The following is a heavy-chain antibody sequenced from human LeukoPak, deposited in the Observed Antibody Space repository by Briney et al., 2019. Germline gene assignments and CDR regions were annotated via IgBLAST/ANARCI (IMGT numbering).Heavy chain of an antibody. D-gene: IGHD6-13*01. Sequence: SETLSLTCTVSGGSISSSSYYWRWIRQPPGKGLEWIGSIYYSGSTYYNPSLKSRVTISVDTSKNQFSLKLSSVTAAATAVYYCARDGWAAAPPNVDYWGQGTLVTVSS. CDR1: GGSISSSSYY. CDR2: IYYSGST. J-gene: IGHJ4*02. V-gene: IGHV4-39*07. CDR3: ARDGWAAAPPNVDY.